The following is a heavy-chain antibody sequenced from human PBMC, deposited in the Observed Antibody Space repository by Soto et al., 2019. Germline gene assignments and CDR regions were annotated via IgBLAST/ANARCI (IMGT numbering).Heavy chain of an antibody. CDR3: AKDSPVVVVAATPPYDY. J-gene: IGHJ4*02. V-gene: IGHV3-23*01. CDR2: ISGSGGST. CDR1: GFTFSSYA. Sequence: PGGSLRLSCAASGFTFSSYAMSWVRQAPGKGLEWVSAISGSGGSTYYADSVKGRFTISRDNSKNTLYLQMNSLRAEDTAVYYCAKDSPVVVVAATPPYDYWGQGTRVTVSS. D-gene: IGHD2-15*01.